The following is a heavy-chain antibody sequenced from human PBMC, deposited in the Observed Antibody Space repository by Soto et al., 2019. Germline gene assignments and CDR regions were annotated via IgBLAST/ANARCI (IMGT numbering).Heavy chain of an antibody. CDR3: ARGWDYFDY. Sequence: VESGGGLVQPGGSLRLSCAASGFTVSNTHMGWVRQAPGQGLEWVSVIFGGGRTYHADSVKGRFTISRDTSKNTVSRQMNSLRAEDTAVYYCARGWDYFDYWGQGTLVTVSS. J-gene: IGHJ4*02. CDR2: IFGGGRT. D-gene: IGHD3-16*01. V-gene: IGHV3-66*01. CDR1: GFTVSNTH.